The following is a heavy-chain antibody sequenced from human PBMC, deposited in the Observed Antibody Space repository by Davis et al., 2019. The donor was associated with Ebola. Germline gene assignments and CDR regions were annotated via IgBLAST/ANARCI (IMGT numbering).Heavy chain of an antibody. CDR2: VHGGNGNT. CDR1: GFTLTKYA. J-gene: IGHJ4*02. D-gene: IGHD6-19*01. Sequence: ASVKVSCKASGFTLTKYAIHWVRQAPGQRLEWMGWVHGGNGNTKYSQRFQGRVTITTDTSANTVYLDLTSLRSEDTAVFYCARASFGYNSGWYADNWGPGSLVTVSS. CDR3: ARASFGYNSGWYADN. V-gene: IGHV1-3*01.